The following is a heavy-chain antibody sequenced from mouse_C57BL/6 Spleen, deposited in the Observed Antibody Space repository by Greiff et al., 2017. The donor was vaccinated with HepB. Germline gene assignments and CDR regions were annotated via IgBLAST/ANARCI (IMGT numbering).Heavy chain of an antibody. CDR1: GYTFTSYW. CDR3: ARSLYYDYDGYAMDY. Sequence: VQLQQPGAELVMPGASVKLSCKASGYTFTSYWMHWVKQRPGQGLEWIGEIDPSDSYTNYNQKFKGKSTLTVDKSSSTAYMQLSSLTSEDSAVYYCARSLYYDYDGYAMDYWGQGTSVTVSS. D-gene: IGHD2-4*01. V-gene: IGHV1-69*01. CDR2: IDPSDSYT. J-gene: IGHJ4*01.